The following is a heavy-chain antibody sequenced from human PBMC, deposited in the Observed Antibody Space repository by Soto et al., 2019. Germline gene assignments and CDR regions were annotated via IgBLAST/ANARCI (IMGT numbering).Heavy chain of an antibody. V-gene: IGHV1-2*04. J-gene: IGHJ3*02. D-gene: IGHD6-13*01. Sequence: ASVKVSCKASGYTFTGYYMHWVRQAPGQGLEWMGWINPNSGGTNYAQKFQGWVTMTRDTSISTAYMELSRLRSDDMAVYYCARGCSSSFLAFDIWGQGTMVTVSS. CDR2: INPNSGGT. CDR3: ARGCSSSFLAFDI. CDR1: GYTFTGYY.